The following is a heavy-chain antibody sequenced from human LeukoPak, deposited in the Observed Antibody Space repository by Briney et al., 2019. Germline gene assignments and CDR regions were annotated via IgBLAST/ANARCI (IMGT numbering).Heavy chain of an antibody. V-gene: IGHV3-23*01. CDR1: GFTYSIYS. J-gene: IGHJ3*02. D-gene: IGHD2/OR15-2a*01. CDR2: ISGRGGST. Sequence: GRTLRLSHGFSGFTYSIYSMICVREARGRGLVGVSAISGRGGSTHYTDSVKGRHTISRDNSKNTLYLQMNSLRAEDTAVYYCAKDPFDNSRHDACDIWGQNTMVTVS. CDR3: AKDPFDNSRHDACDI.